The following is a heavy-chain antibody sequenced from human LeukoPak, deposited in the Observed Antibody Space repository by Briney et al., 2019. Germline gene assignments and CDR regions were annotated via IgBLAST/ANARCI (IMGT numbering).Heavy chain of an antibody. D-gene: IGHD4-17*01. CDR1: GFTFSSYA. CDR3: AKDQLTYYGDYVTAY. CDR2: ISGSGGST. V-gene: IGHV3-23*01. Sequence: QTGGSLRLACAASGFTFSSYAMSWVRQAPGKGLEWVSAISGSGGSTYYADSVKGRFTISRDNSKNTLYLQMTSLRAEDTAVYYCAKDQLTYYGDYVTAYWGQGTLVTVSS. J-gene: IGHJ4*02.